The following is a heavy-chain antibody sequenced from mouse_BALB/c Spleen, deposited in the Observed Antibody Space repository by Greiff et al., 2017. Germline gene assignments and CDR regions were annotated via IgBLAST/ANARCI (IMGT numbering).Heavy chain of an antibody. CDR3: AIYDGYYGFAY. D-gene: IGHD2-3*01. V-gene: IGHV1-26*01. CDR2: INPNNGGT. Sequence: EVQLQQSGAELVKPGASVKLSCKASGYTFTSYYMYWVKQRPGQGLEWIGGINPNNGGTSYNQKFKGKATLTVDKSSSTAYMELRSLTSEDSAVYYCAIYDGYYGFAYWGQGTLVTVSA. J-gene: IGHJ3*01. CDR1: GYTFTSYY.